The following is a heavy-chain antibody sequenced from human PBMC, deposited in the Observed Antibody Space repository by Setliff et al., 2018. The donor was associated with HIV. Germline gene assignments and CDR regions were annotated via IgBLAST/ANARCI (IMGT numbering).Heavy chain of an antibody. D-gene: IGHD2-8*02. Sequence: PSETLSLTCTVSGASINSYYWNWIRQPPGKGLEWIGFIFATGDTKYNPSVESRVTMSLDTSRDQFSLNLRSVTAADTAVYFCARLIHTGLLYFDFWGLGALVTVSS. CDR3: ARLIHTGLLYFDF. CDR1: GASINSYY. CDR2: IFATGDT. J-gene: IGHJ4*02. V-gene: IGHV4-4*09.